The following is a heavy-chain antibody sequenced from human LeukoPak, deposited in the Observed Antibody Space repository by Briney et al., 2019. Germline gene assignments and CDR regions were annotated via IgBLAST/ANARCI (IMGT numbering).Heavy chain of an antibody. D-gene: IGHD2-2*01. CDR2: ISSSSYI. CDR3: ARGKACSSTSCYDFDY. V-gene: IGHV3-21*01. J-gene: IGHJ4*02. Sequence: PGGSLRLSCAASGFTFSSYSMNWVRQAPGKGLEWVSSISSSSYIYYADSVKGRFTISRDNAKNSLYLQMNSLRAEDTAVYYCARGKACSSTSCYDFDYWGQGTLVTVSS. CDR1: GFTFSSYS.